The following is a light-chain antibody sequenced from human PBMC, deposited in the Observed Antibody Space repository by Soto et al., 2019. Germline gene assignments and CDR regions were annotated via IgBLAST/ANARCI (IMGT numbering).Light chain of an antibody. CDR2: GAS. CDR3: QQYGSSPPVT. V-gene: IGKV3-20*01. Sequence: EIVLTQSPGTLSLSPGERATLSCRASQRVSSSYLAWDQQKPGQAPRLLIYGASGRATGIPDRFSGSVSGKDFPLTISRLEPEDFAVYYCQQYGSSPPVTFGQGTRLEIK. J-gene: IGKJ5*01. CDR1: QRVSSSY.